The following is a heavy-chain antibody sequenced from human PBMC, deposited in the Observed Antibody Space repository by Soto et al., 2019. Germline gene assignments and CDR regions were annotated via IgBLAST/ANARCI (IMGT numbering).Heavy chain of an antibody. CDR3: ARDRSLGGNPSFDY. D-gene: IGHD2-15*01. CDR1: GASITSGGHY. CDR2: IDYSGST. J-gene: IGHJ4*02. Sequence: QAQLRELGPGLVKPSQTLSLTCTVSGASITSGGHYWSWIRQHPGKGLEWIGYIDYSGSTHYHPYRTSRLSISIDRSKHQFSLNLTSVTPADTAVYYCARDRSLGGNPSFDYWGQGTLVTVSS. V-gene: IGHV4-31*03.